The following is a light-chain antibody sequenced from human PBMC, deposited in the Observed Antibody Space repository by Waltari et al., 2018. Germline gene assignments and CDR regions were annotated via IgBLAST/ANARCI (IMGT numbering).Light chain of an antibody. CDR3: QQYDISPLT. CDR2: GAS. Sequence: EIVLTQSPGTLSLSPGERATLSCRASQTVRTTYLAWYQQKPGQAPTLLMYGASNRATGIPDRFSGSGSGTDFSLTISSLEPEDFAVYYCQQYDISPLTFGGGTKVEIK. CDR1: QTVRTTY. V-gene: IGKV3-20*01. J-gene: IGKJ4*01.